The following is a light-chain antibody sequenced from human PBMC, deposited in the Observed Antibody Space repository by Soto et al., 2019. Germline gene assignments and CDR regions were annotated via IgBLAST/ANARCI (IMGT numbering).Light chain of an antibody. V-gene: IGKV1-8*01. CDR3: QQYYSYPFP. CDR1: QGISSY. Sequence: AIRMTQSPSSLSASTGDRVTITCRASQGISSYLAWYQQKPGKAPKLLIYAASTLQSGVPSRFSGSGSGTDFTLTISCLQSEDFATYYFQQYYSYPFPFGPGNKVAIK. J-gene: IGKJ3*01. CDR2: AAS.